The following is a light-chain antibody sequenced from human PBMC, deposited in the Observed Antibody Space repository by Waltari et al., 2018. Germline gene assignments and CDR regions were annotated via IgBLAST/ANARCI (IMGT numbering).Light chain of an antibody. CDR3: QQSYSAPFT. CDR2: DAS. V-gene: IGKV1-39*01. CDR1: RGIDAY. Sequence: DIQMTQSPSSLSSSVGDRVTITCRASRGIDAYLNWYQQQPGKAPKLLIYDASTLQRGVPTRFSGGGIGTDFSLTISDLQPVDFATYFCQQSYSAPFTFGRGTRLE. J-gene: IGKJ5*01.